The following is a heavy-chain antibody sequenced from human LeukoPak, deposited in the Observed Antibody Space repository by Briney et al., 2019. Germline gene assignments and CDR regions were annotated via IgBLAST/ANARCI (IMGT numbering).Heavy chain of an antibody. CDR3: ARGLTTVTHYY. D-gene: IGHD4-11*01. V-gene: IGHV1-18*01. CDR2: ISAYNGNT. Sequence: WMGWISAYNGNTNYAQKLQGRVTMTTDTSTSTAYMELRSLRSDDTAVYYCARGLTTVTHYYWGQGTLVTVSS. J-gene: IGHJ4*02.